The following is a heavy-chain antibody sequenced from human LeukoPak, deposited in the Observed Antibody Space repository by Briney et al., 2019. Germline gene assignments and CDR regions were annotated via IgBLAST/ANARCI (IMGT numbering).Heavy chain of an antibody. CDR2: ISWNSGSI. CDR1: GFTFDDYA. J-gene: IGHJ3*02. CDR3: GKDIRAVAGASSAFDI. V-gene: IGHV3-9*03. D-gene: IGHD6-19*01. Sequence: GGSLRLSCAASGFTFDDYAMHCVRQAPGKGLEWVSGISWNSGSIGYADSVKGRFTISRDNAKNSLYLQMNRLRAEDMALYYCGKDIRAVAGASSAFDIWGQGTMVTVSS.